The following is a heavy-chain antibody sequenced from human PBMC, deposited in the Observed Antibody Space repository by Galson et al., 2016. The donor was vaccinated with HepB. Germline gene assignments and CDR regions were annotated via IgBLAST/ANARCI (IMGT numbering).Heavy chain of an antibody. CDR3: AREMAIAAASTFDY. Sequence: SLRLSCAASGFTFSSYGMHWVRQAPGKGLEWVAVIWYDGSNKYYADSVKGRFTISRDNSKNTLYLQMNSLTAEDTAVYYCAREMAIAAASTFDYWGQGTLVTVSS. V-gene: IGHV3-33*01. CDR2: IWYDGSNK. CDR1: GFTFSSYG. J-gene: IGHJ4*02. D-gene: IGHD6-13*01.